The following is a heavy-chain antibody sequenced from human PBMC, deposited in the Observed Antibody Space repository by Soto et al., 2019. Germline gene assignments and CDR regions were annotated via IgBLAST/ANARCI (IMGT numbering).Heavy chain of an antibody. D-gene: IGHD2-2*01. CDR3: ARDPVVVPAAANYYYYGMDV. Sequence: GASVKVSCKASGGTFSSYAISWVRQAPGQGLEWMGGIIPIFGTANYAQKFQGRVTITADESTSTAYMELSSLRSEDTAVYYCARDPVVVPAAANYYYYGMDVWGQGTTVTVSS. CDR1: GGTFSSYA. J-gene: IGHJ6*02. CDR2: IIPIFGTA. V-gene: IGHV1-69*13.